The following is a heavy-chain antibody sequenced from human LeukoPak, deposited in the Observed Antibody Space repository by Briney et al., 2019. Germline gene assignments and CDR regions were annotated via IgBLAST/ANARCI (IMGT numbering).Heavy chain of an antibody. V-gene: IGHV1-18*01. Sequence: ASVKVSCKASGYAFTSYGISWVRQAPGQGLEWMGWISAYNGNTNHAQKLQGRVTMTTDTSTSTAYMELRSLRSDDTAVYYCARLIYYDFWSGYYNWGQGTLVTVSS. CDR1: GYAFTSYG. CDR3: ARLIYYDFWSGYYN. J-gene: IGHJ4*02. CDR2: ISAYNGNT. D-gene: IGHD3-3*01.